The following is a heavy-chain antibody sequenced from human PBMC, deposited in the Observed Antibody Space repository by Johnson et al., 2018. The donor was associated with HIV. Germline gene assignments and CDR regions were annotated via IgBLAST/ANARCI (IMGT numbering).Heavy chain of an antibody. CDR2: SGSGGST. D-gene: IGHD6-6*01. V-gene: IGHV3-66*02. Sequence: VQLVESGGGLVQPWGSLRLSCAASGFTVSSNYMSWVRQAPGKGLEWVSAISGSGGSTYYADSVKGRFTISRDESKNTLYLQMSSLRAEDTAVYYCASGVTARAPVVIWGQGTMVTVSS. J-gene: IGHJ3*02. CDR3: ASGVTARAPVVI. CDR1: GFTVSSNY.